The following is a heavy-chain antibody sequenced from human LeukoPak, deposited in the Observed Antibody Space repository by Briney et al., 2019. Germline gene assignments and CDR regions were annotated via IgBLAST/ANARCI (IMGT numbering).Heavy chain of an antibody. Sequence: SQTLSLTCTVSGGSVSRGSDYWSWIRQPAGKGLEWIGRIYTSGSTNYNPSLKSRVTMSVDTSKNQFSLKLSSVTAADTAVYYCARGRIAAHGLRSNDAFDIWGQGTMVTVSS. J-gene: IGHJ3*02. CDR2: IYTSGST. CDR1: GGSVSRGSDY. D-gene: IGHD6-13*01. CDR3: ARGRIAAHGLRSNDAFDI. V-gene: IGHV4-61*02.